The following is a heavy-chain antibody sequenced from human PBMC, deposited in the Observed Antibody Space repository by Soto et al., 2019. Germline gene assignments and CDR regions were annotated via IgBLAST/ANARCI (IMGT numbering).Heavy chain of an antibody. CDR3: SKTLSGYDYGLFDY. Sequence: PGGSLRLACAASGFTFSSYAMSWVRQAPGKGLEWVSAISGSGGSTYYADSVKGRFTISRGNSKNTLYLQMNSLRAEDTAVYYCSKTLSGYDYGLFDYWGQRTLVTGSS. D-gene: IGHD5-12*01. CDR2: ISGSGGST. CDR1: GFTFSSYA. V-gene: IGHV3-23*01. J-gene: IGHJ4*02.